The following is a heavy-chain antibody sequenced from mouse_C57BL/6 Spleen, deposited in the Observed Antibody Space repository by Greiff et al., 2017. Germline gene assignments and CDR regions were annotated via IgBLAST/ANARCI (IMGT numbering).Heavy chain of an antibody. CDR3: TTDYSNPWFAY. V-gene: IGHV14-4*01. CDR1: GFNIKDDY. J-gene: IGHJ3*01. Sequence: VQLQQSGAELVRPGASVKLSCTASGFNIKDDYMHWVKQRPEQGLEWIGWFDPENGDTEYASKFQGKATITADTSSNTAYLQLSSLTSEDTAVYYCTTDYSNPWFAYWGQGTLVTVSA. D-gene: IGHD2-5*01. CDR2: FDPENGDT.